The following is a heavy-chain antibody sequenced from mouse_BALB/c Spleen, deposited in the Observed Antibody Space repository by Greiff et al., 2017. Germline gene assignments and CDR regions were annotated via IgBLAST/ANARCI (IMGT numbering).Heavy chain of an antibody. Sequence: VKLEESGPGLVAPSQSLSITCTVSGFSLTSYGVHWVRQPPGKGLEWLGVIWAGGSTNYNSALMSRLSISKDNSKSQVFLKMNSLQTDDTAMYYCAREGQGGFAYWGQGTLVTVSA. CDR3: AREGQGGFAY. CDR2: IWAGGST. J-gene: IGHJ3*01. V-gene: IGHV2-9*02. CDR1: GFSLTSYG.